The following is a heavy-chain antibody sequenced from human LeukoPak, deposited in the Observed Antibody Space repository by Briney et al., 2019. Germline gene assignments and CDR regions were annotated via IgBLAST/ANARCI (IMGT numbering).Heavy chain of an antibody. J-gene: IGHJ4*02. Sequence: GGSLRLSCAASGVTFSSYSMNWVRQAPGKGLEWVSSISSSSSYIYYADSVKGRFTIHRDNAKTPLYLQMNSLRPENTAVYYCARDLGQQLAFDYWGQGTLVTVSS. D-gene: IGHD6-13*01. CDR1: GVTFSSYS. CDR3: ARDLGQQLAFDY. CDR2: ISSSSSYI. V-gene: IGHV3-21*01.